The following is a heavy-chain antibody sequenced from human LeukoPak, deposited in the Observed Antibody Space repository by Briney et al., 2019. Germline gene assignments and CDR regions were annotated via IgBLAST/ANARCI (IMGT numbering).Heavy chain of an antibody. V-gene: IGHV4-34*01. D-gene: IGHD4-23*01. CDR1: GGSFSGYY. CDR2: INHSGST. J-gene: IGHJ4*02. CDR3: ARGIVDDYGGTYQHLDF. Sequence: SETLSLTCAVYGGSFSGYYWSWIRQPPGKGLEWIGEINHSGSTNYNPSLKSRVTISVDTSKNQFSLKLSSVTAADTAVYYCARGIVDDYGGTYQHLDFWGQGTLVTVSS.